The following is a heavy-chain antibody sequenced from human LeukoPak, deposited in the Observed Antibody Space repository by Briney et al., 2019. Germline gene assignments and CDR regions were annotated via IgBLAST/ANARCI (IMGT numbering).Heavy chain of an antibody. Sequence: KSSETLSLTCTVSGGSISSSSYYWGWIRQPPGKGLEWIGSIYYSGSTYYNPSLKSRVTISVDTSKNQFSLKLSSVTAADTAVYYCARRRITMVRGVIKPSDNWFDPWGQGTLVTVSS. J-gene: IGHJ5*02. CDR2: IYYSGST. D-gene: IGHD3-10*01. CDR1: GGSISSSSYY. V-gene: IGHV4-39*01. CDR3: ARRRITMVRGVIKPSDNWFDP.